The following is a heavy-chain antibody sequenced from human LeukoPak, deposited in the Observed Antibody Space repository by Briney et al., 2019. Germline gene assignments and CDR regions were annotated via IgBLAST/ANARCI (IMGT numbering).Heavy chain of an antibody. CDR3: ARASSLTSTIFGVATRDYYYMDV. Sequence: GASVKVSCKASGGTFSSYAISWVRQALGQGLEWMGGIIPIFGTANYAQKFQGRVTITADESTSTAYTELSSLRSEDTAVYYCARASSLTSTIFGVATRDYYYMDVWGKGATVTVSS. CDR2: IIPIFGTA. CDR1: GGTFSSYA. D-gene: IGHD3-3*01. V-gene: IGHV1-69*13. J-gene: IGHJ6*03.